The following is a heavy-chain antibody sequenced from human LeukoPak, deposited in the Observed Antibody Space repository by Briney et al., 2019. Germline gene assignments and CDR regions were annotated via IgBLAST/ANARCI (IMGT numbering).Heavy chain of an antibody. CDR2: IRSKAYGGTT. CDR3: TREHSYFYDNSGSDY. Sequence: GGSLRLSCTASGFTFGDYAMSWFRQAPGKGLEWVGFIRSKAYGGTTEYAATVKGRFIISRDDSNSSVYLQMNSLKTEDTAVYYCTREHSYFYDNSGSDYWGQGTLVTVSS. D-gene: IGHD3-22*01. V-gene: IGHV3-49*03. CDR1: GFTFGDYA. J-gene: IGHJ4*02.